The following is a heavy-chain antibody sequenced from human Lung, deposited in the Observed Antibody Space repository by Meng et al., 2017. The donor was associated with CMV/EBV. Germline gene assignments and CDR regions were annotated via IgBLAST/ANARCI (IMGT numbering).Heavy chain of an antibody. CDR3: AKEGKSVYSGSSYAS. V-gene: IGHV3-30*02. Sequence: SCAASGFAFSSYGMHWVRQAPGKGLEWVVFIRFDGSEKYYADSVKGRFTISRDNSKNTVYLQMESLRAEDAAVYYCAKEGKSVYSGSSYASWGQGTXVTVSS. J-gene: IGHJ4*02. CDR2: IRFDGSEK. D-gene: IGHD1-26*01. CDR1: GFAFSSYG.